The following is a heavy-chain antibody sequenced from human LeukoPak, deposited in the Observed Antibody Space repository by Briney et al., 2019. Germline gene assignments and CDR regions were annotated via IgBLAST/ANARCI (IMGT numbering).Heavy chain of an antibody. CDR2: INPNSGGT. Sequence: GASVKVSCKTSGYTFTSYYMHWVRQAPGQGLQWLGWINPNSGGTILPQQFRGRLTLTRDMSVSTAFLDLSGLTSDDTAVYYCATSSGSAVFTFDYWGQGTLVIVSS. D-gene: IGHD6-25*01. CDR3: ATSSGSAVFTFDY. CDR1: GYTFTSYY. V-gene: IGHV1-2*02. J-gene: IGHJ4*02.